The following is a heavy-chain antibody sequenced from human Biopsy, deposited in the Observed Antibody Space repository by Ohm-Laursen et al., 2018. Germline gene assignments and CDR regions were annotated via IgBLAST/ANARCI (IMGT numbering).Heavy chain of an antibody. J-gene: IGHJ1*01. CDR3: ATKLTGYFHH. D-gene: IGHD3-9*01. CDR2: NIPILGTG. V-gene: IGHV1-69*06. Sequence: SMKVSCKAPGGTFSNYGVNWVRQAPGQGLEWLGGNIPILGTGNYAQKFQDRVTVAADTSTSTATMELRSLRSDDTAVYYCATKLTGYFHHWGQGTLVIVSS. CDR1: GGTFSNYG.